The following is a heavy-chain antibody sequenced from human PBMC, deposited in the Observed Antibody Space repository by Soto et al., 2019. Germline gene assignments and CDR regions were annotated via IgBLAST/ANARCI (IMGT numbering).Heavy chain of an antibody. CDR1: GDTLTELS. Sequence: GVSLKVCCKVSGDTLTELSMHWVRQAPGQGLEWMGGFDPEDGETIYAQKFQGRVTMTEDTSTDTAYMELSGLRSEDTAVYYCATGPPPPGGCSTSCYSGNNWFDPWGQGTLVTVSS. D-gene: IGHD2-2*01. CDR3: ATGPPPPGGCSTSCYSGNNWFDP. J-gene: IGHJ5*02. CDR2: FDPEDGET. V-gene: IGHV1-24*01.